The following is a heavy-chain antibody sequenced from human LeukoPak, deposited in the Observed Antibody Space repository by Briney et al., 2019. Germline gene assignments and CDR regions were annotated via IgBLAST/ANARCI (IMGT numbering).Heavy chain of an antibody. CDR3: AKGAQHIVVVTAMDY. Sequence: PGRSLRLSCAASGFTFSSYGMHWVRQAPGKGLEWVAVISYDGSNKYYADSVKGRFTISRDNSKNTLYLQMNSLRAEDTAVYYCAKGAQHIVVVTAMDYWGQGTLVTVSS. CDR2: ISYDGSNK. D-gene: IGHD2-21*02. CDR1: GFTFSSYG. J-gene: IGHJ4*02. V-gene: IGHV3-30*18.